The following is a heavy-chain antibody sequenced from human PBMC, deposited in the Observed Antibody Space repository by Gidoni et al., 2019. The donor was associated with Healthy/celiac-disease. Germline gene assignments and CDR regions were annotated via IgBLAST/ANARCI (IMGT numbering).Heavy chain of an antibody. J-gene: IGHJ6*02. V-gene: IGHV4-59*01. D-gene: IGHD4-17*01. CDR1: GGSLSSYY. Sequence: VQLQDSGPGLLKPSQTLPLTCPVSGGSLSSYYWRSIRQPPGKGLEWIGYIYYSGSTNYNPSLKSRVTISVDTSKNQFSLKLSSVTAADTAVYYCARDLNDYGGNEGAPNYYYYYGMDVWGQGTTVTVSS. CDR3: ARDLNDYGGNEGAPNYYYYYGMDV. CDR2: IYYSGST.